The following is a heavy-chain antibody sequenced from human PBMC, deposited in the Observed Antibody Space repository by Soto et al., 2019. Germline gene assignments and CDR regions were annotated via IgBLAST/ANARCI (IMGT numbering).Heavy chain of an antibody. CDR1: GFTFSSYG. CDR2: ISYDGSNK. V-gene: IGHV3-30*18. CDR3: AKDILRSSSWTYYYYGMDV. J-gene: IGHJ6*02. Sequence: QVQLVESGGGVVQPGRSLRLSCAASGFTFSSYGMHWVRQAPGKGLEWVAVISYDGSNKYYADSVKGRFTISRDNSKNTLYLQNNSRRAEDTAVYYCAKDILRSSSWTYYYYGMDVWGQGTTVTVSS. D-gene: IGHD6-13*01.